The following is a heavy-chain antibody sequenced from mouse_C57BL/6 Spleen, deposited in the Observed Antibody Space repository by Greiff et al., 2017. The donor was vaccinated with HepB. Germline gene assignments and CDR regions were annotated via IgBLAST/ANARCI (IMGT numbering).Heavy chain of an antibody. CDR1: GFTFSDYG. D-gene: IGHD1-1*01. V-gene: IGHV5-17*01. CDR2: ISSGSSTI. CDR3: ARYYYGSSLYYFDY. J-gene: IGHJ2*01. Sequence: EVKLMESGGGLVKPGGSLKLSCAASGFTFSDYGMHWVRQAPEKGLEWVAYISSGSSTIYYADTVKGRFTMSRDNAKNTLFLQLTSLRSEDTDMYYCARYYYGSSLYYFDYWGQGTTLTVSS.